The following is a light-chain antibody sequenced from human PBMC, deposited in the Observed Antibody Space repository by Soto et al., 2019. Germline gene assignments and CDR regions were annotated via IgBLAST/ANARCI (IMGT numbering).Light chain of an antibody. CDR2: GAS. V-gene: IGKV3-20*01. Sequence: EIVLTQSPGTLSLSPGERATLSCRASQSVSSSYLAWYQQKPGQAPRLIIYGASSRATAIPDRFSGSGSGTDFTLTISRLEPEEFAVYYCQQYGNSPPFSFGPGTKVDIK. J-gene: IGKJ3*01. CDR3: QQYGNSPPFS. CDR1: QSVSSSY.